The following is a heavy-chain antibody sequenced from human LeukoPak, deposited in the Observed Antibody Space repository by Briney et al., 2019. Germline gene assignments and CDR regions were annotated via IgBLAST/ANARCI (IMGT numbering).Heavy chain of an antibody. D-gene: IGHD3-16*01. CDR1: GFTFNSFV. CDR2: IWYDGSNK. CDR3: ARRDGGDAFDI. Sequence: GGSLRLSCAASGFTFNSFVMHWVRQAPGKGLEWVAVIWYDGSNKYYADSVKGRFSISRDNSKNTLYLQMSSLRAEDTAVYYCARRDGGDAFDIWGQGTTVTVSS. J-gene: IGHJ3*02. V-gene: IGHV3-33*01.